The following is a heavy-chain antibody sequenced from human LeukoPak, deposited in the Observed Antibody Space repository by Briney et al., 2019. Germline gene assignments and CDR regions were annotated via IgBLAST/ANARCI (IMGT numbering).Heavy chain of an antibody. Sequence: PGGSLRLSCAASGFTFSIYAMSWVRQAPGKGLEWVSAISGSGGSTYYADSVKGRFTISRDNSKYTLYLQMNSLRAEDTAVYYCAKCIVGATAPFDYWGQGTLVTVSS. J-gene: IGHJ4*02. CDR3: AKCIVGATAPFDY. D-gene: IGHD1-26*01. CDR2: ISGSGGST. V-gene: IGHV3-23*01. CDR1: GFTFSIYA.